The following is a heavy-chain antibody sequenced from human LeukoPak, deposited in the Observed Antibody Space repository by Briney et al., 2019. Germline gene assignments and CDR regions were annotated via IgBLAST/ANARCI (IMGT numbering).Heavy chain of an antibody. J-gene: IGHJ5*02. CDR2: MNPNSGNT. CDR1: GYTFTSYD. CDR3: ARAMPTRFPNWFDP. V-gene: IGHV1-8*03. Sequence: GASVKVSCKASGYTFTSYDINWVRQATGQGLEWMGWMNPNSGNTGYAQKFQGRVTITRNTSISTAYMELSSLRSEDTAVYYCARAMPTRFPNWFDPWGQGTLVTVSS. D-gene: IGHD3-3*01.